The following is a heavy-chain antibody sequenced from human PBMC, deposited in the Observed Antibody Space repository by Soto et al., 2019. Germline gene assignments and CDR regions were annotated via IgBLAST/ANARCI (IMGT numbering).Heavy chain of an antibody. V-gene: IGHV3-21*06. CDR1: DFNIRNIN. D-gene: IGHD4-17*01. Sequence: GGSLRLSCEDSDFNIRNINMIWVSQAPGKGLEWVSSVSESSSYIYYADSVKGRIKVSRDNANNLVFLQMNGLRPEDTAMYYCARDLRGHYGPWGQGTMVTVSS. CDR3: ARDLRGHYGP. J-gene: IGHJ3*01. CDR2: VSESSSYI.